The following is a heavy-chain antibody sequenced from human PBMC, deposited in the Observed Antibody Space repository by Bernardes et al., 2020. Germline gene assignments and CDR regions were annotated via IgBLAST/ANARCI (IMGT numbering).Heavy chain of an antibody. CDR1: GYTFTGYY. CDR2: INPNSGGT. Sequence: ASVKVSCKASGYTFTGYYMHWVRQAPGQGLEWMGRINPNSGGTNYAQKFQGRVTMTRDTSISTAYMELSRLRSDDTAVYYCVNLGHMVQGVISAFDIWGQGTMVTVSS. CDR3: VNLGHMVQGVISAFDI. J-gene: IGHJ3*02. D-gene: IGHD3-10*01. V-gene: IGHV1-2*06.